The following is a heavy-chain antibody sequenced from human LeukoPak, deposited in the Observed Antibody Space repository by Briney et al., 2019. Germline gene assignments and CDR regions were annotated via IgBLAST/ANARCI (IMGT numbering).Heavy chain of an antibody. CDR3: ARTTMIVVVIDVAFDI. Sequence: ASVKVPCKASGYTFTGYYMHWVRQAPGQGLEWMGWINPNSGGTNYAQKFQGRVTMTRDTSISTAYMELSRLRSDDTAVYYCARTTMIVVVIDVAFDIWGQGTMVTVSS. CDR1: GYTFTGYY. J-gene: IGHJ3*02. CDR2: INPNSGGT. D-gene: IGHD3-22*01. V-gene: IGHV1-2*02.